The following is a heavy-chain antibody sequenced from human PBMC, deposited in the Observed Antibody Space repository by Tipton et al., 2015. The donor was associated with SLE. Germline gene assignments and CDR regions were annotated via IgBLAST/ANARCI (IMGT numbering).Heavy chain of an antibody. V-gene: IGHV5-51*03. J-gene: IGHJ3*02. CDR2: IYPGDSDT. D-gene: IGHD1-26*01. Sequence: QLVQSGAEVKKPGESLKISCKGSGYSFTSYWIGWVRQMPGKGLEWMGIIYPGDSDTRYSPSFQGQVTISADKSITTAYLQWSSLKASDTAMYYCARLEDISGSSGGAFDIWGQGTMVSVSS. CDR3: ARLEDISGSSGGAFDI. CDR1: GYSFTSYW.